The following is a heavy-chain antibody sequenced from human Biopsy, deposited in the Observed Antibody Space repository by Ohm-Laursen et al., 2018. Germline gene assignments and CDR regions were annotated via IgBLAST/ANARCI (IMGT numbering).Heavy chain of an antibody. CDR1: GGSISSYY. CDR3: ARDYDTSGYYYVS. Sequence: SDTLSLTCTVSGGSISSYYWSWIRQPPGKGLEWIGSIFYRGSTHYKPSLKSRVNISVDTSKNQFSLKLNSVTAADTAVYYCARDYDTSGYYYVSWGQGTLVTVSS. D-gene: IGHD3-22*01. J-gene: IGHJ5*02. V-gene: IGHV4-39*01. CDR2: IFYRGST.